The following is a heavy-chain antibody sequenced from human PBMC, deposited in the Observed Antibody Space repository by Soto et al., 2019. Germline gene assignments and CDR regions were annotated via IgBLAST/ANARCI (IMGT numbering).Heavy chain of an antibody. CDR2: IYYSGST. CDR3: ARHRPGSGGSCYDY. CDR1: GGSISSYY. J-gene: IGHJ4*02. V-gene: IGHV4-59*08. Sequence: QVQLRESGPGLVKPSETLSLTCTVSGGSISSYYWSWIRQPPGKGLEWIGYIYYSGSTNYNPSLKRRVTISVDTSKNQFSLKLSSVTAADTAVYYCARHRPGSGGSCYDYWGQGTLVTVSS. D-gene: IGHD2-15*01.